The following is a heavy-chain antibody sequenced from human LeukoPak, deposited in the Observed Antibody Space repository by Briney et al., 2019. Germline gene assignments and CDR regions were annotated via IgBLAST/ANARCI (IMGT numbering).Heavy chain of an antibody. D-gene: IGHD2-2*01. CDR1: GGTFSSYT. CDR3: ARDSRYCSSTSCTRDDY. V-gene: IGHV1-69*04. CDR2: IIPILGIA. J-gene: IGHJ4*02. Sequence: GASVKVSCKASGGTFSSYTISWLRQAPGQGLEWMGRIIPILGIANYAQKFQGRVTITADKSTSTAYMELSSLRSEVTAVYYCARDSRYCSSTSCTRDDYWGQGTLVTVSS.